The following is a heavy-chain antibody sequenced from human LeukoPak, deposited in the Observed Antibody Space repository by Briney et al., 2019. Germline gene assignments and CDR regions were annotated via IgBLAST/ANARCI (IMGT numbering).Heavy chain of an antibody. Sequence: GGSLRLSCAASGFTFSSYGMHWVRQAPGKGLEWVAVIWYDGSNKYYADSVKGRFTISRDNSENTLYLQMNSLRAEDTAVYYCARGLTTVTTKYYYYYYGMDVWGQGTTVTVSS. D-gene: IGHD4-17*01. CDR2: IWYDGSNK. CDR3: ARGLTTVTTKYYYYYYGMDV. J-gene: IGHJ6*02. V-gene: IGHV3-33*01. CDR1: GFTFSSYG.